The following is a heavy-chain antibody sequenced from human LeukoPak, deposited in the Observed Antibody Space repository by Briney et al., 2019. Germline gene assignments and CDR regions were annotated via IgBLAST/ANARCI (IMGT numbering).Heavy chain of an antibody. J-gene: IGHJ4*02. Sequence: SSVKVSCKDCGGTFSSYAISWVRQARGKGLEWMGRIIPILGIANYAQKLQGRVTMTTDTSTSTAYMELRSLRSDDTAVYYCARDRYYDSSGYYYGRPDYWGQGTLVTVSS. V-gene: IGHV1-69*04. CDR2: IIPILGIA. CDR3: ARDRYYDSSGYYYGRPDY. CDR1: GGTFSSYA. D-gene: IGHD3-22*01.